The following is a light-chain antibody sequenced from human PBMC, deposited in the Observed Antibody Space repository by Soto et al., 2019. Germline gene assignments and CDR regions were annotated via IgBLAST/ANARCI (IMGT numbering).Light chain of an antibody. V-gene: IGLV1-40*01. CDR2: GNS. CDR1: NSNIGAGYD. CDR3: AAWDDSLSGHYV. J-gene: IGLJ1*01. Sequence: QSVLTQPPSVSGAPGQRVTISCTGSNSNIGAGYDVHWYQQLPGTAPKLLIYGNSNRPSGVPDRFSGSKSVTSASLAITGLRSEDEADYYCAAWDDSLSGHYVFGTGTKVTAL.